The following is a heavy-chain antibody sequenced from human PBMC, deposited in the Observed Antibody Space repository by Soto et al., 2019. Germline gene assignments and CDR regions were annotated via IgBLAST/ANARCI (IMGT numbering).Heavy chain of an antibody. Sequence: ASAKVSCTASGYTFTSYGIRWVRQAPGQGLEWMGWISAYNGNTNYAQKLQGRVTMTTDTSTSTAYMELRSLRSDDTAVYYCARDPVAANYYYSYMDVWGKGTTVTVSS. D-gene: IGHD2-15*01. CDR2: ISAYNGNT. J-gene: IGHJ6*03. CDR1: GYTFTSYG. CDR3: ARDPVAANYYYSYMDV. V-gene: IGHV1-18*01.